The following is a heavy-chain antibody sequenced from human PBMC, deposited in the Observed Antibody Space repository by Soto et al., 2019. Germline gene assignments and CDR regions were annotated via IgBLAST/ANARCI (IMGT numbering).Heavy chain of an antibody. CDR2: ISYDGSNK. V-gene: IGHV3-30*03. CDR1: GFTFSSNG. D-gene: IGHD6-13*01. Sequence: QVQLAESGGGVVQPGRSLRISCAASGFTFSSNGMHWVRQAPCKGLAWVAVISYDGSNKYYADSVKGRFTISRDNSKNTLYLQMHSLRAEDTAVYYCAREWASSWYEGTHNWFDPWGQGTLVTVSS. J-gene: IGHJ5*02. CDR3: AREWASSWYEGTHNWFDP.